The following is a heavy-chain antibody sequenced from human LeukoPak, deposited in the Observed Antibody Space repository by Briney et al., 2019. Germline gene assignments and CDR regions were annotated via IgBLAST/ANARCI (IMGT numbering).Heavy chain of an antibody. D-gene: IGHD4-17*01. V-gene: IGHV3-30*03. Sequence: PGGSLRLSCAASGFTFSSYGMHWVRQAPGKGLEWVAVISYDGSNKYYADSVKGRFTISRDNSKNTLYLQMNSLRAEDTAVYYCARERTTVFDYWGQGTLVTVSS. CDR1: GFTFSSYG. J-gene: IGHJ4*02. CDR2: ISYDGSNK. CDR3: ARERTTVFDY.